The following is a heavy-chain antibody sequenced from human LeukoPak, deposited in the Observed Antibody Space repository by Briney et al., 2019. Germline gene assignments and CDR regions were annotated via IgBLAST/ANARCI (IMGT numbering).Heavy chain of an antibody. CDR1: GDSIASTIYY. CDR3: ARTGEVTTVCDS. J-gene: IGHJ4*02. CDR2: IYYSGST. V-gene: IGHV4-61*05. D-gene: IGHD4-17*01. Sequence: SETLSLTCSVSGDSIASTIYYWGWIRQPPGKGLEWIGNIYYSGSTNYNPSLKSRVTIAVDTSKNQFSLKLSSVTAADTAVYYCARTGEVTTVCDSWGQGNLVTVSS.